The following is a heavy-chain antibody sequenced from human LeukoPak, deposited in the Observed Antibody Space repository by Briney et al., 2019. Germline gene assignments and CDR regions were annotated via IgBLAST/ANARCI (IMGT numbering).Heavy chain of an antibody. J-gene: IGHJ3*02. CDR2: IHHIGNT. CDR3: ARVLIVVVTEEYDAFDI. D-gene: IGHD2-21*02. CDR1: GYSISSSNY. V-gene: IGHV4-38-2*01. Sequence: AETLSLTCAVPGYSISSSNYWGWIRQPPGKGLEWIGNIHHIGNTHYNPSLKNRVTISLDTSKNQFSLKLSSVTAADTAVYYCARVLIVVVTEEYDAFDIWGQGTMVTVSS.